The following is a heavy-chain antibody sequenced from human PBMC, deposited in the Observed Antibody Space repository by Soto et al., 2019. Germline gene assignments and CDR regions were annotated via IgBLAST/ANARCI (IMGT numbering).Heavy chain of an antibody. V-gene: IGHV3-7*01. CDR3: ARDLNLGSFDY. Sequence: GGSLRLSCAASGFTFSTYWMSWVRQAPGKGLEWVANIKKDGSDKYYVDSVKGRFTISRDNAKNSLYLQMNSLRAEDTAVYYCARDLNLGSFDYWGQGTLVTVSS. J-gene: IGHJ4*02. CDR2: IKKDGSDK. CDR1: GFTFSTYW.